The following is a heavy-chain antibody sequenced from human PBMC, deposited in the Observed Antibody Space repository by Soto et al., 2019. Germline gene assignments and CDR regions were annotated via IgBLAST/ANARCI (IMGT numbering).Heavy chain of an antibody. CDR2: IRRSGGST. Sequence: EVQLLESGGGLVQPGGSLRLSCAASGFTFSSYAMSWVRQAPGQGLEWVSAIRRSGGSTYYADSVKGRFTNSRDNSKNTLYLQMNSLRAEDTAVYYCAKDLGYCSSTSCYVSACDIWGQGTMVTVSS. D-gene: IGHD2-2*03. CDR1: GFTFSSYA. V-gene: IGHV3-23*01. J-gene: IGHJ3*02. CDR3: AKDLGYCSSTSCYVSACDI.